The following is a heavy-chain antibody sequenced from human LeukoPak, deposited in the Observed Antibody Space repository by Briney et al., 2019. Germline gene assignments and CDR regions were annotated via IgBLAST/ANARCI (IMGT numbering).Heavy chain of an antibody. Sequence: PGWALRLSCIGFGFTFSDHYMDLVRQTPGKGREWVGRIRNKANGHTTEYAASVKGRFTISRDDSESSLYLQMNSLKNDDTALYYCARPGYGHGLDVWGHGTPVTVSS. CDR1: GFTFSDHY. J-gene: IGHJ6*02. CDR2: IRNKANGHTT. V-gene: IGHV3-72*01. CDR3: ARPGYGHGLDV. D-gene: IGHD5-12*01.